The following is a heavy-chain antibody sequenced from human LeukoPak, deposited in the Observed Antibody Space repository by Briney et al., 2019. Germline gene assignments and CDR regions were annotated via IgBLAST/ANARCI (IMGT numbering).Heavy chain of an antibody. Sequence: GGSLRLSCAASGFTFNTYSMNWVRQAPGKGLEWVSFIFRSGSSIYYADSVKGRFTISRDNAKNSLYLQMNSLRAEDTAVYYCARAVGATRVIDYYYYYMDVWGKGTTVTVSS. CDR3: ARAVGATRVIDYYYYYMDV. CDR2: IFRSGSSI. D-gene: IGHD1-26*01. J-gene: IGHJ6*03. CDR1: GFTFNTYS. V-gene: IGHV3-21*01.